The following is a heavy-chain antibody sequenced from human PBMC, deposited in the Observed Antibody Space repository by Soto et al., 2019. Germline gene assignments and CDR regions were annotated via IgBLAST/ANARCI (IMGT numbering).Heavy chain of an antibody. J-gene: IGHJ4*02. CDR3: AKSLPLEWLLSHFDS. Sequence: GGSLRLSCAASGFTFDDYAMHWVRQAPGKGLEWVSGISWNSGSLGYADSVKGRFTISRDNAKNSLYLQMNSLRAEDTALYYCAKSLPLEWLLSHFDSWGQGTLVTVSS. D-gene: IGHD3-3*01. CDR2: ISWNSGSL. V-gene: IGHV3-9*01. CDR1: GFTFDDYA.